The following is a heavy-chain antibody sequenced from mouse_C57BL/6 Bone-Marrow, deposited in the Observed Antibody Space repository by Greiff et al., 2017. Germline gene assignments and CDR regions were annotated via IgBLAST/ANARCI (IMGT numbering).Heavy chain of an antibody. CDR2: INPNNGGT. J-gene: IGHJ3*01. Sequence: EVQLQQSGPELVKPGASVKISCKASGYTFTDYYMNWVKQSHGKSLEWIGDINPNNGGTSYNQKFKGKATLTVDKSSSTAYMELRSLTSEVSAVYYCARWDGSAWFAYWGQETLVTVSA. V-gene: IGHV1-26*01. D-gene: IGHD2-3*01. CDR3: ARWDGSAWFAY. CDR1: GYTFTDYY.